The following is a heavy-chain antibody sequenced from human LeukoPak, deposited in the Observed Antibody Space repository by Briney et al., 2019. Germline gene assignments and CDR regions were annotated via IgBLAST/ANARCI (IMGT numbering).Heavy chain of an antibody. J-gene: IGHJ3*02. CDR1: GYTFTGYY. CDR3: ARAVRIAVAYDAFDI. D-gene: IGHD6-19*01. Sequence: ASVKVSCKASGYTFTGYYMHWVRQAPGQGLEWMGWINPNSGGTNYAQRFQGRVTMTRDTSISTAYMELSRLRSDDTAVYYCARAVRIAVAYDAFDIWGQGTMVTVSS. CDR2: INPNSGGT. V-gene: IGHV1-2*02.